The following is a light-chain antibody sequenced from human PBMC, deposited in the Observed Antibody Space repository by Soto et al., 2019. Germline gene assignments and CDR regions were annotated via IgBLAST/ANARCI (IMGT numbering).Light chain of an antibody. CDR3: QQDYSTPLS. Sequence: QSPDFLALSLGGMATINCKSSQSVLYSSNNKNYLAWYQQKPGQPPKLLIYWASTRESGVPDRFSGSGSGTDFALTISSLQAEDVAIYYCQQDYSTPLSFGGGTKVDIK. CDR1: QSVLYSSNNKNY. CDR2: WAS. V-gene: IGKV4-1*01. J-gene: IGKJ4*01.